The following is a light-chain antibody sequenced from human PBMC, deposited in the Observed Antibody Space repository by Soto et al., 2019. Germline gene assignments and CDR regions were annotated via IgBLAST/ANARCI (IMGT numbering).Light chain of an antibody. CDR2: DVS. J-gene: IGLJ2*01. CDR1: SSDVGDYDY. CDR3: SSYTSSDTLVL. V-gene: IGLV2-14*03. Sequence: QSVLTQPASVSGSPGQSITISCTGTSSDVGDYDYVSWYQQHPGKAPKLMIYDVSNRPSGVSNRFSGSKSGNTASLTISGLQAEDEADYYCSSYTSSDTLVLFGGGTKLTV.